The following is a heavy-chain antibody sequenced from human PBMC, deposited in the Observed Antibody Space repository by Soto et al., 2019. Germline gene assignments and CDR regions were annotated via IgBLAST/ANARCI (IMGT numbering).Heavy chain of an antibody. CDR3: ASTLAQCYDFWSGSDDYYEYYGMDV. D-gene: IGHD3-3*01. V-gene: IGHV4-39*01. CDR2: IYYSGST. Sequence: SETLSLTCTVSGGSISSSSYYWGWIRQPPGKGLEWIGSIYYSGSTYYNPSLKSRVTISVDTSKNQFSLKLSSVTAADTAVYYCASTLAQCYDFWSGSDDYYEYYGMDVWGQGTTVT. CDR1: GGSISSSSYY. J-gene: IGHJ6*02.